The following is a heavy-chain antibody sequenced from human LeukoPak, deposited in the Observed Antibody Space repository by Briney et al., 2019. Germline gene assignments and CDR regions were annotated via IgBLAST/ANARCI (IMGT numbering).Heavy chain of an antibody. Sequence: PSETLSLTCTISGGAISAYYWNWTRQSPGKGLEWLGYIFYNGAINYNPSVQSRVSISVDTSKTQFSLSLSSVTAADTAVYFCARGGPGSGHYFYMDVWGRGTTVTVSS. CDR1: GGAISAYY. J-gene: IGHJ6*03. D-gene: IGHD1-14*01. CDR2: IFYNGAI. V-gene: IGHV4-59*01. CDR3: ARGGPGSGHYFYMDV.